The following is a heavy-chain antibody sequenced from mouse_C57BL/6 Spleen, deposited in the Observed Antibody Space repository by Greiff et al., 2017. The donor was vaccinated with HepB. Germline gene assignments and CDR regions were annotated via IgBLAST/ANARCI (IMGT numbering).Heavy chain of an antibody. CDR1: GFTFSDYG. V-gene: IGHV5-17*01. J-gene: IGHJ3*01. Sequence: EVKLVESGGGLVKPGGSLKLSCAASGFTFSDYGMHWVRQAPEKGLEWVAYISSGSSTIYYADTVKGRFTISRDTAKNTLFLQMTSLRSEDTAMYYCAMRDYDAWFAYWGQGTLVTVSA. D-gene: IGHD2-4*01. CDR2: ISSGSSTI. CDR3: AMRDYDAWFAY.